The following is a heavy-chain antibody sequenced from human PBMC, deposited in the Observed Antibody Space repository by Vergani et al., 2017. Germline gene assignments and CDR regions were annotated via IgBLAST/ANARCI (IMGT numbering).Heavy chain of an antibody. CDR2: INPSGGST. CDR1: GGTFSSYA. Sequence: QVQLVQSGAEVKKPGSSVKVSCKASGGTFSSYAISWVRQAPGQGLEWMGIINPSGGSTSYAQKFQGRVTMTRDTSTSTVYMELSSLRSEDTAVYYCARPHGDILPPDPRRLDYWGQGTLVTVSS. J-gene: IGHJ4*02. V-gene: IGHV1-46*03. CDR3: ARPHGDILPPDPRRLDY.